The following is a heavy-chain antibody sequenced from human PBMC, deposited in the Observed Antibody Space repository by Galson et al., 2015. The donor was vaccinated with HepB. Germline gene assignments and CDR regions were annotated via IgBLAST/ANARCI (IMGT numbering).Heavy chain of an antibody. V-gene: IGHV3-33*01. CDR2: IWHDGSNQ. CDR1: GLIFSRHG. Sequence: SLRLSCAASGLIFSRHGIHWVRQAPGKGLECVAMIWHDGSNQLYADSVKGRFTISRDNSKNTLYLQMNSLRAEDTAVYYCVRESLMAMVTFDLWGRGTLVTVSS. CDR3: VRESLMAMVTFDL. D-gene: IGHD5-18*01. J-gene: IGHJ4*02.